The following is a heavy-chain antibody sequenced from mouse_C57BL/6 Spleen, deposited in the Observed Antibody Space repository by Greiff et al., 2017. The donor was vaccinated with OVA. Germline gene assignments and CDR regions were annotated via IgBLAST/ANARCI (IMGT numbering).Heavy chain of an antibody. CDR3: TRAPYDYDSYYAMDY. Sequence: DVMLVESGEGLVKPGGSLKLSCAASGFTFSSYAMSWVRQTPEKRLEWVAYISSGGDYIYYADTVKGRFTISRDNARNTLYLQMSSLKSEDTAMYYCTRAPYDYDSYYAMDYWGQGTSVTVSS. J-gene: IGHJ4*01. CDR1: GFTFSSYA. CDR2: ISSGGDYI. V-gene: IGHV5-9-1*02. D-gene: IGHD2-4*01.